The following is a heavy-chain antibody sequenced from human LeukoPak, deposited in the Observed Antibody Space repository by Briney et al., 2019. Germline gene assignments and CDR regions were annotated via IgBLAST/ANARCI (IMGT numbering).Heavy chain of an antibody. Sequence: PGGSLRLSCAASGFTFSSYWMSWVRQAPGKGLEWVANIKQDGSETYYVDSVKGRFTISRDNAKKPLYLEMNSLRDEDTALYYCARDLSSTWYSLAYWGQGTLVTVSS. J-gene: IGHJ4*02. D-gene: IGHD6-13*01. CDR1: GFTFSSYW. CDR2: IKQDGSET. V-gene: IGHV3-7*03. CDR3: ARDLSSTWYSLAY.